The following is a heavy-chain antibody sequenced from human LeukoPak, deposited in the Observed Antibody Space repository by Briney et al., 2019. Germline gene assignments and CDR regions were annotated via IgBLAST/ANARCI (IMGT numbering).Heavy chain of an antibody. D-gene: IGHD2-15*01. CDR3: ARDSVIGLVVTSPADY. CDR1: GYTFTSYD. V-gene: IGHV1-18*01. J-gene: IGHJ4*02. CDR2: ISAYNGNT. Sequence: ASVKVSCKASGYTFTSYDINWVRQATGQGLEWMGWISAYNGNTNYAQKLQGRVTMTTDTSTSTAYMELRSLRSDDTAVYYCARDSVIGLVVTSPADYWGQGTLVTVSS.